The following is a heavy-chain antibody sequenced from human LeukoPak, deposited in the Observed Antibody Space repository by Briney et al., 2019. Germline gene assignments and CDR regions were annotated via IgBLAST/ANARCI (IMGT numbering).Heavy chain of an antibody. D-gene: IGHD6-13*01. V-gene: IGHV4-39*01. CDR3: ARHAGGISATGTRPFDY. CDR2: IYYSGST. CDR1: GASFSSSTYY. Sequence: PSETLSLTCTVSGASFSSSTYYWGWIRQPPGKGLEWIGSIYYSGSTYYNPSLKSRVTMSVDTSKNQSSLKLSSVTAADTAVYYCARHAGGISATGTRPFDYWGQGTLVTVSS. J-gene: IGHJ4*02.